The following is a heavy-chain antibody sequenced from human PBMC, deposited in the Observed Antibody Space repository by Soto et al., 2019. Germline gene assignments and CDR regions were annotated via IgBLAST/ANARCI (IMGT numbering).Heavy chain of an antibody. J-gene: IGHJ6*03. D-gene: IGHD5-18*01. CDR2: IKQDGSEK. CDR1: GFTFSSYW. CDR3: ARGGIQLWLYYMDV. Sequence: GGSLRLSCAASGFTFSSYWMSWVRQAPGKGLEWVANIKQDGSEKYYVDSVKGRFTISRDNAKNSLYLQMNSLRAEDTAVYYCARGGIQLWLYYMDVWGKGTTVTVSS. V-gene: IGHV3-7*01.